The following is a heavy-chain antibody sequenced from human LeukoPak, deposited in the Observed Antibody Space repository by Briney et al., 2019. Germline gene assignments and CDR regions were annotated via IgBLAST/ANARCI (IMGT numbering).Heavy chain of an antibody. CDR3: ARDLFNAFDI. V-gene: IGHV3-48*02. J-gene: IGHJ3*02. Sequence: PGGSLRLSCAASGFTFNSYSMNWVRQAPGKGLEWVSFITSSSSIIYYADSVKGRSTISRDNAKNSLYLQMNSLREEDTAVYYCARDLFNAFDIWGQGTMVTVSS. D-gene: IGHD2-21*01. CDR2: ITSSSSII. CDR1: GFTFNSYS.